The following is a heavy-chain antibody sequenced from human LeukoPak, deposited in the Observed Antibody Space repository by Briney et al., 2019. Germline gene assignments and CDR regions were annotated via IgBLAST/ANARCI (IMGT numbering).Heavy chain of an antibody. CDR2: ISGRGGRT. V-gene: IGHV3-23*01. CDR3: AKFVVVPAASFDY. J-gene: IGHJ4*02. D-gene: IGHD2-2*01. CDR1: GFTFSSYG. Sequence: GGSLRLSCAASGFTFSSYGMSWVRQAPGKGLEWVSGISGRGGRTYYADSVTGRFTISRDNSKNTLYLQMNSLRAEDTAVYYCAKFVVVPAASFDYWGQGTLVTVSS.